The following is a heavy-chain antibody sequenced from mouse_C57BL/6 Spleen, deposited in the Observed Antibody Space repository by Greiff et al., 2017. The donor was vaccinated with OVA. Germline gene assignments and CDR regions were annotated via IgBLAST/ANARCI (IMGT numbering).Heavy chain of an antibody. V-gene: IGHV5-6*01. CDR3: ARQDGGYYFDY. CDR2: ISSGGSYH. J-gene: IGHJ2*01. CDR1: GFTFSSYG. Sequence: EVQRVESGGDLVKPGGSLKLSCAASGFTFSSYGMSWVRQTPDKRLEWVATISSGGSYHYYPDSVKGRFTIARDNAKNTLYLQMSSLKSEDTAMYYCARQDGGYYFDYWGQGTTLTVSS.